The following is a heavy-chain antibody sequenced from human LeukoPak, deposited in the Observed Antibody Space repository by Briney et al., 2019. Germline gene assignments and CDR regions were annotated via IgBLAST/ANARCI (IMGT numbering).Heavy chain of an antibody. CDR2: IYYTGST. D-gene: IGHD1-26*01. J-gene: IGHJ4*02. V-gene: IGHV4-61*05. Sequence: SETLSLTCTVSGGSISISSYYWGWIRQPPGKGLEWIGYIYYTGSTNYNPSLKSRVIISLDTSKNQFSLKLSSVTAADTAVYYCARTLSRWDPFDYWGQGTLVTVSS. CDR1: GGSISISSYY. CDR3: ARTLSRWDPFDY.